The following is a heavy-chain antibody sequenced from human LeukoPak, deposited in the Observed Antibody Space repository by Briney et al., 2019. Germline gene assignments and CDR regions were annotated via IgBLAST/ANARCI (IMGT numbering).Heavy chain of an antibody. V-gene: IGHV3-43D*03. CDR3: AKESVTFGGVIVIRTRGNYYFDY. CDR2: ISSDGGST. J-gene: IGHJ4*02. D-gene: IGHD3-16*02. CDR1: GFTFDDYA. Sequence: PGGSLRLSCAAAGFTFDDYAMHWVRQAPGKGLERVSIISSDGGSTYYADSVKGRFTISRDNSKNSLYLQMNSLRAEDTALYYCAKESVTFGGVIVIRTRGNYYFDYWGQGTLVTVSS.